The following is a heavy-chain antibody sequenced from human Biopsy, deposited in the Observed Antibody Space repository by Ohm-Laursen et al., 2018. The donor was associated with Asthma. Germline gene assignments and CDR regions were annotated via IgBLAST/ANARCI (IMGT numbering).Heavy chain of an antibody. D-gene: IGHD2-2*01. CDR3: ARGGLGYCSSTSCYQNYYYGMDV. V-gene: IGHV3-30-3*01. Sequence: SLRLSCAASGFTFSSYAMHWVRQAPGKGLEWVAVISYDGSNKYYADSVKGRFTISGDNSKNTLYLQMNSLRAEDTAVYYCARGGLGYCSSTSCYQNYYYGMDVWGQGTTVTVSS. CDR1: GFTFSSYA. CDR2: ISYDGSNK. J-gene: IGHJ6*02.